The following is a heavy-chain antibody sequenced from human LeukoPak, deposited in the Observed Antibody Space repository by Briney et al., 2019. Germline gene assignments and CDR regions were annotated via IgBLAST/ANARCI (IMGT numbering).Heavy chain of an antibody. V-gene: IGHV4-31*03. D-gene: IGHD6-13*01. CDR1: GGSISSGDYY. CDR3: ARDLAAAGSDYFDY. Sequence: PSETLSLTCTVSGGSISSGDYYWSWIRQHPGKGLEWIGYIYYTGSTYYNPSLKSRVTISVDTSKNHFSLKLSSVTAADTAVYYCARDLAAAGSDYFDYWGQGSLVTVSS. CDR2: IYYTGST. J-gene: IGHJ4*02.